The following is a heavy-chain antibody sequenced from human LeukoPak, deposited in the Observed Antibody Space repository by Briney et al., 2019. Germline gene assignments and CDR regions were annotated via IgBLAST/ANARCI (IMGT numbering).Heavy chain of an antibody. V-gene: IGHV3-30-3*01. Sequence: GGSLRLSCAASGFTFSSYAMHWVRQAPGKGVEGGAVISYDGSNKYYADSVKGRFTISRDNSKNTLYLQMNSLRAEDTAVYYCAREKLASDAFDIWGQGTMVTVSS. CDR1: GFTFSSYA. CDR3: AREKLASDAFDI. D-gene: IGHD6-6*01. CDR2: ISYDGSNK. J-gene: IGHJ3*02.